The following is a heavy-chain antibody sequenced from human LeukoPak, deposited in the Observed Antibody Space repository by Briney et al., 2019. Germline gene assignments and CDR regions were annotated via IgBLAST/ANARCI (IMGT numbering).Heavy chain of an antibody. CDR2: IYYSGTT. J-gene: IGHJ4*02. D-gene: IGHD3-3*01. V-gene: IGHV4-39*01. CDR1: GGSISSSSYS. Sequence: SETLSLTCTVSGGSISSSSYSWGWIRQPPGKGLEWIGGIYYSGTTYYNPSLKSRVTISVDTSKIQFSLKLSSVAATDTAVYFCARLRFDFWSGYTHPYFDYWGQGTLVTVSS. CDR3: ARLRFDFWSGYTHPYFDY.